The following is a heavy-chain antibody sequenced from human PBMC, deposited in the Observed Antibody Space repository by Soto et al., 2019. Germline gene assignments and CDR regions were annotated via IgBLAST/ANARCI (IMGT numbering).Heavy chain of an antibody. CDR1: QYNFMNFW. CDR2: IFTADSDT. V-gene: IGHV5-51*01. J-gene: IGHJ6*02. D-gene: IGHD1-26*01. Sequence: GESLKISCKGSQYNFMNFWVGWVRQMPGKGLELMVIIFTADSDTRFSPSFQGRVTMSVDKSTYTAYLQWRSLGSSDTAIYYCTATWTSAMYXWGQGTPFTVS. CDR3: TATWTSAMYX.